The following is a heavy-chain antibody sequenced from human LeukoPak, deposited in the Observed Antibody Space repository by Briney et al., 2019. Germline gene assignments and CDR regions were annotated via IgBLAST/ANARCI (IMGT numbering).Heavy chain of an antibody. CDR1: GGSFSGYY. CDR2: INHSGST. Sequence: SETLSLTCAVYGGSFSGYYWSWIRQPPGKGLEWIGEINHSGSTNYNPSLKSRVTISVDTSKNQFSLKLSSVTAADTAVYYCARGQWPVHWFDPWGQGTLVTVSS. V-gene: IGHV4-34*01. J-gene: IGHJ5*02. D-gene: IGHD6-19*01. CDR3: ARGQWPVHWFDP.